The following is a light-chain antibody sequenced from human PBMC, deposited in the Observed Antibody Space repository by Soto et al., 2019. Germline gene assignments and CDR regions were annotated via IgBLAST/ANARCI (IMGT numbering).Light chain of an antibody. J-gene: IGLJ2*01. Sequence: SYELTQPPSVSVATGKTARITCGGNNIGSKSVHWYKQKPGQAPVLVIYYDSERPSGITERFSGSNSGNTATLTISRVEAGEEAEYYCQVWREVCGGGTKLTVL. V-gene: IGLV3-21*01. CDR1: NIGSKS. CDR3: QVWREV. CDR2: YDS.